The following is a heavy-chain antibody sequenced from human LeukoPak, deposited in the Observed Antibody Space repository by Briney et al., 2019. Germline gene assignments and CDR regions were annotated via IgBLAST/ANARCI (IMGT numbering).Heavy chain of an antibody. Sequence: PGGSLRLSCAASGFTFSDYWMSWVRQAPGKGLEWVANIQQDGSEKYYVDSVKGRFTISRDNAKKSLFLQVSSLRGEDMAVYYCARDRGFSYGIDFWGQGTLVTVSS. V-gene: IGHV3-7*04. CDR3: ARDRGFSYGIDF. CDR1: GFTFSDYW. CDR2: IQQDGSEK. J-gene: IGHJ4*02. D-gene: IGHD5-18*01.